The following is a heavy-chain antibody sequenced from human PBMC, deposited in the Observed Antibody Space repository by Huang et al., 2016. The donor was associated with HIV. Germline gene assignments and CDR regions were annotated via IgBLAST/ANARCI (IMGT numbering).Heavy chain of an antibody. CDR1: GFTFSTYK. Sequence: EVQLMESGGGLVQPGGSLSLSCAASGFTFSTYKLNWVRQAPGSGREWVLYITSRSGSKYYADSVKGRFTIARDNAKNSLYLQMNSLRAEDTAVYYCARFGSDYYGSGSYLDAFDIWGQGTMVTVSS. V-gene: IGHV3-48*01. CDR2: ITSRSGSK. CDR3: ARFGSDYYGSGSYLDAFDI. D-gene: IGHD3-10*01. J-gene: IGHJ3*02.